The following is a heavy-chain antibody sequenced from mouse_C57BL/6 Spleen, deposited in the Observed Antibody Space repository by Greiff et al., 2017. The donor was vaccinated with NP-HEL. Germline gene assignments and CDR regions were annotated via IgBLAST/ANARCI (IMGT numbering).Heavy chain of an antibody. CDR1: GFTFSDAW. Sequence: EVQLVESGGGLVQPGGSMKLSCAASGFTFSDAWMDWVRQSPETGLEWVAEIRNKANNHATYYAESVKGRFTISRDDSKSSVYLQMNSLRAEDTGIYYCTRGSNYYFDYWGQGTTLTVSS. D-gene: IGHD2-5*01. J-gene: IGHJ2*01. CDR3: TRGSNYYFDY. V-gene: IGHV6-6*01. CDR2: IRNKANNHAT.